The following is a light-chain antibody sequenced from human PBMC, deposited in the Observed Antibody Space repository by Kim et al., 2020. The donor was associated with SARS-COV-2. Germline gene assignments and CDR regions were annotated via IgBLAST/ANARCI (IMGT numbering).Light chain of an antibody. CDR3: QQYGSSPRL. Sequence: SPGERATLSCRASQSVSNNSLAWYQQKPGQAPRLLIYGASSRATGIPDRFSVSGSGTDFTLTISRLEPEDFAVYYCQQYGSSPRLFGQGTKVDIK. CDR2: GAS. J-gene: IGKJ1*01. CDR1: QSVSNNS. V-gene: IGKV3-20*01.